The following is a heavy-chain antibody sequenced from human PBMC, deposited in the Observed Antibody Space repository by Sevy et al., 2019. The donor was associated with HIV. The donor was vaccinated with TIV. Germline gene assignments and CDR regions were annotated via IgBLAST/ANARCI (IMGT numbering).Heavy chain of an antibody. Sequence: ASVKVSCKASGGTFSSYAISWVRQAPGQGLEWMGGIIPIFGTANYAQKFQGRVTITADESTSTAYMELSSLRSEETAVYYCARAQAPDCSGGSGYPALHYYYYGMDVWGQGTTVTVSS. V-gene: IGHV1-69*13. CDR1: GGTFSSYA. CDR2: IIPIFGTA. J-gene: IGHJ6*02. CDR3: ARAQAPDCSGGSGYPALHYYYYGMDV. D-gene: IGHD2-15*01.